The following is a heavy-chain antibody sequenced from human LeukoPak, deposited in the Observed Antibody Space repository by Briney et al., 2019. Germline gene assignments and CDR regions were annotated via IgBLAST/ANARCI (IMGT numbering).Heavy chain of an antibody. CDR2: IYYSGST. J-gene: IGHJ3*01. CDR3: ARHLSWYNALDV. V-gene: IGHV4-39*01. D-gene: IGHD6-13*01. CDR1: GGSISSSSYY. Sequence: SETLSLTCTVSGGSISSSSYYWGWIRQPPGKGLEWIGSIYYSGSTYYNPSLKSRVTISVDTSKNQFSLKLSSVTAADTAVYYCARHLSWYNALDVWGQGTMVTVSS.